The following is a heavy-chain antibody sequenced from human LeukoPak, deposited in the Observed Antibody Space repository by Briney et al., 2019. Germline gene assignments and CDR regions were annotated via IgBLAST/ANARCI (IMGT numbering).Heavy chain of an antibody. D-gene: IGHD3-10*01. CDR1: GGSFSGYY. V-gene: IGHV4-34*01. CDR2: INHSGST. Sequence: SETLSLTCAVYGGSFSGYYWSWIRQPPGKGLEWIGEINHSGSTNCNPSLKSRVTISVDTSKNQFSLKLSSVTAADTAVYYCARTTMVRGLNWFDPWGQGTLVTVSS. J-gene: IGHJ5*02. CDR3: ARTTMVRGLNWFDP.